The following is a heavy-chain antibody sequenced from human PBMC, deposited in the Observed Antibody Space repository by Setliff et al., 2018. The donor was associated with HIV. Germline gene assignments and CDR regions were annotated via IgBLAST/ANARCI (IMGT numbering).Heavy chain of an antibody. CDR3: ARALYGDYGGGINWFDP. V-gene: IGHV7-4-1*02. D-gene: IGHD4-17*01. Sequence: ASVKVSCKASGYTFINYAMNWVRQAPGQGLEWMGWINTHTGSPTYAQAFTGRFVFSVDTSVTTAYLQISSLKAEDTAVYYCARALYGDYGGGINWFDPWGQGTLVTVSS. CDR2: INTHTGSP. CDR1: GYTFINYA. J-gene: IGHJ5*02.